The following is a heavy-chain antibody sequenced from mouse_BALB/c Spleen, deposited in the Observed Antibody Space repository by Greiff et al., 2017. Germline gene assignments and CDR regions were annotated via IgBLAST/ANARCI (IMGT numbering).Heavy chain of an antibody. J-gene: IGHJ1*01. CDR3: ARGSYGSSYDDWYFDV. D-gene: IGHD1-1*01. CDR2: ISSGGST. CDR1: GFTFSSYA. V-gene: IGHV5-6-5*01. Sequence: EVKVVESGGGLVKPGGSLKLSCAASGFTFSSYAMSWVRQTPEKRLEWVASISSGGSTYYPDSVKGRFTISRDNARNILYLQMSSLRSEDTAMYYCARGSYGSSYDDWYFDVWGAGTTVTVSS.